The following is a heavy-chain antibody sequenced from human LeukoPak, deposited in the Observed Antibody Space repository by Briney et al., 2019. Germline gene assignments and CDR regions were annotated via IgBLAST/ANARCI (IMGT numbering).Heavy chain of an antibody. CDR3: ARLRIAARPFDY. D-gene: IGHD6-6*01. Sequence: ASVKVSCKASGYTFTGYYMHWVRQAPGQGLEWMGWFNPNSGGTNYAQKFQGRVTMTRDTSISTAYMELSRLRSDDTAVYYCARLRIAARPFDYWGQGTLVTVSS. J-gene: IGHJ4*02. CDR1: GYTFTGYY. CDR2: FNPNSGGT. V-gene: IGHV1-2*02.